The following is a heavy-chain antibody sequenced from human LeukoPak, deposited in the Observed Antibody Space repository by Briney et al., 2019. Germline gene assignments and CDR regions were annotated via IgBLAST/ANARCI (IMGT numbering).Heavy chain of an antibody. CDR3: AKDQIGWAPGYSSGPLDC. Sequence: GGSLRLSCAASGFTFSSYWMHWVRQAPGKGLVWVSRINSDGSSTSYADSVKGRFTISRDNAKNTLYLQMNSLRAEDTAVYYCAKDQIGWAPGYSSGPLDCWGQGTLVTVSS. V-gene: IGHV3-74*01. J-gene: IGHJ4*02. CDR2: INSDGSST. D-gene: IGHD6-19*01. CDR1: GFTFSSYW.